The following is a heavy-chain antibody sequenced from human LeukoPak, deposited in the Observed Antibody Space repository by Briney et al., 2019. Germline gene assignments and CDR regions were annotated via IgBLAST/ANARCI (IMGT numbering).Heavy chain of an antibody. CDR3: ARDNYDFWSGYTDY. V-gene: IGHV4-61*02. D-gene: IGHD3-3*01. Sequence: SETLSLTCTVSGGSISSGSHYWSWIRQPAGKGLEWTGRIYTSGSTNYNPSLKSRVTISVDTSKNQFSLKLSSVTAADTAVYYCARDNYDFWSGYTDYWGQGTLVTVSS. CDR1: GGSISSGSHY. CDR2: IYTSGST. J-gene: IGHJ4*02.